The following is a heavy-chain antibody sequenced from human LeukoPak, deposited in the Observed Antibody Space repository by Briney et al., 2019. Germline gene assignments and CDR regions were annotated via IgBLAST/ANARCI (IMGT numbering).Heavy chain of an antibody. D-gene: IGHD4-17*01. CDR2: IYPGDSDT. J-gene: IGHJ6*02. V-gene: IGHV5-51*01. Sequence: GESLKISCKGSGYSFTSYWIGWVRQMPGKGLEWMGIIYPGDSDTRYGPSFQGQVTISADKSISTAYLQWSSLKASDTAMYYCARQGDYGDQGYYYYGMDVWGQGTTVTVSS. CDR1: GYSFTSYW. CDR3: ARQGDYGDQGYYYYGMDV.